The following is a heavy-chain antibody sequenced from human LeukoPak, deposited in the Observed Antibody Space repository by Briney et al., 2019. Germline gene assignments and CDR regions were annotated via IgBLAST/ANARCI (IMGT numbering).Heavy chain of an antibody. J-gene: IGHJ6*04. CDR2: IYSGGSI. Sequence: PGGSLRLLCAASGFTVSSNYMSCVRQATGKGRECVSVIYSGGSIYYADSVKGRFTISRDNAQNQLFLQMDSLRAEDMAVYFCARGWCPHCHGMGDWGKGTTVTVSS. D-gene: IGHD2-8*02. V-gene: IGHV3-53*01. CDR1: GFTVSSNY. CDR3: ARGWCPHCHGMGD.